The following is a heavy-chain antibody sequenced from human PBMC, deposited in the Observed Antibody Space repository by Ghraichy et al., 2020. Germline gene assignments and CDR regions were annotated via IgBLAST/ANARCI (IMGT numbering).Heavy chain of an antibody. J-gene: IGHJ4*02. Sequence: GGSLRLSCAASGFTVSSNYMSWVRHAPGKGLEWVSVIYSGGSTYYADSVKGRFTISRDNSKNTLYLQMNSLRAEDTAVYYCARDVGYCSSTSCYSGWGQGTLVTVSS. D-gene: IGHD2-2*02. CDR2: IYSGGST. CDR1: GFTVSSNY. CDR3: ARDVGYCSSTSCYSG. V-gene: IGHV3-53*01.